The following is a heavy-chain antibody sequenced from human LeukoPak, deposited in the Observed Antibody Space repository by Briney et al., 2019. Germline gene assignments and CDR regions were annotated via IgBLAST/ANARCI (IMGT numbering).Heavy chain of an antibody. CDR3: AREANILTGFDP. D-gene: IGHD3-9*01. CDR2: IYHSGST. V-gene: IGHV4-30-2*01. Sequence: SETLSLTCAVSGCSISSGGYSWSWIRQPPGKGLEWIGYIYHSGSTYYNPSLKSRVTISVDRSKNQFSLKLSSVTAADTAVYYCAREANILTGFDPWGQGTLVTVSS. CDR1: GCSISSGGYS. J-gene: IGHJ5*02.